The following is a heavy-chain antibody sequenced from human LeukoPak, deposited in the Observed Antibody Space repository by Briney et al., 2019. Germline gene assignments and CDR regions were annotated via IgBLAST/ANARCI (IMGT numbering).Heavy chain of an antibody. CDR3: ARGRVRITMIVVVSNWFDP. J-gene: IGHJ5*02. Sequence: SETLSLTCTVSGGSISSYYWGWIRQPPGKGLEWIGSIYHSGSTYYNPSLKSRVTISVDTSKNQFSLKLSSVTAADTAVYYCARGRVRITMIVVVSNWFDPWGQGTLVTVSS. D-gene: IGHD3-22*01. CDR1: GGSISSYY. V-gene: IGHV4-38-2*02. CDR2: IYHSGST.